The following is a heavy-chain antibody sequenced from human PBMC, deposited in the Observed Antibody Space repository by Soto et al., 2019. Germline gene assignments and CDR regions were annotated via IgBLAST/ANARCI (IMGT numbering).Heavy chain of an antibody. CDR3: ATWHEREHAYDV. Sequence: GGSLRLSCAAFGFTISGKKYVAWVRQAPGKGLEWVSALYDLDGSFYAASVKGRFTASSDSSKTTVYLQMNDLRPDDTAVYYCATWHEREHAYDVWGQGTTVTVS. D-gene: IGHD1-1*01. J-gene: IGHJ3*01. CDR2: LYDLDGS. V-gene: IGHV3-53*01. CDR1: GFTISGKKY.